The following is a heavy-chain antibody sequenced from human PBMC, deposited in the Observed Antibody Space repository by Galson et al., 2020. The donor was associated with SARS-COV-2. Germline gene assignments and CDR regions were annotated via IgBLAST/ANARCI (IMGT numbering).Heavy chain of an antibody. CDR1: GGSFSSTSYF. CDR3: ARKHTTFGVVQRDYGLDV. V-gene: IGHV4-39*07. J-gene: IGHJ6*02. CDR2: VSYSGRT. Sequence: SETLSLTCSVFGGSFSSTSYFWGWIRQPPGKGLEWIGSVSYSGRTYYNPSLKTRVTISLETSKNQFSLRLSSVTAADTAVYYCARKHTTFGVVQRDYGLDVWGQGTTVTVSS. D-gene: IGHD3-3*01.